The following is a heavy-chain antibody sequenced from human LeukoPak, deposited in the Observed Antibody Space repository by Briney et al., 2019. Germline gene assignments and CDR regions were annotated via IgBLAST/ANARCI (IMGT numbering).Heavy chain of an antibody. D-gene: IGHD3-10*01. CDR2: VSWDGAYT. J-gene: IGHJ4*02. CDR1: GFPFNNYG. V-gene: IGHV3-20*04. Sequence: GGSLRLSCAASGFPFNNYGMSWVRLAPGKGLEWVSGVSWDGAYTEYADSVRGRFTISRDNAKKSLYLQMNSLRVEDTAMYYCARREGPYGSGTYYDSCGRGTRVGVSS. CDR3: ARREGPYGSGTYYDS.